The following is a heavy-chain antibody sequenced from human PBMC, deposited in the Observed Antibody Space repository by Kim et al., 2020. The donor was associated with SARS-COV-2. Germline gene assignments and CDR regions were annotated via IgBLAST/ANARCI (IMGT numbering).Heavy chain of an antibody. CDR2: IYHSGST. CDR3: ARDKQPSPLDV. J-gene: IGHJ6*02. Sequence: SETLSLTCAVSGGSISSSNWWRWVRQPPGKGLEWIGEIYHSGSTNYNPSLKSRVTISVDKSKNQFSLKVSSVTAADTAVYYCARDKQPSPLDVWGQGTKVTVSS. D-gene: IGHD6-13*01. CDR1: GGSISSSNW. V-gene: IGHV4-4*02.